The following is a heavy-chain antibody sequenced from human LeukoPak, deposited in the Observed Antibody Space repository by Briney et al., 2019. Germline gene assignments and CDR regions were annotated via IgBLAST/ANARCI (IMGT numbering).Heavy chain of an antibody. CDR2: INNDGTTI. V-gene: IGHV3-74*01. Sequence: PGGSLRLSCAASGFTFSSYEMNWIRQAPGKGLVWVSHINNDGTTINYADSVKGRFTISRDNTKNTLYLQMNSLRADDTAVYYCATLGVPALGRGTLVTVSS. CDR3: ATLGVPA. J-gene: IGHJ5*02. D-gene: IGHD3-3*01. CDR1: GFTFSSYE.